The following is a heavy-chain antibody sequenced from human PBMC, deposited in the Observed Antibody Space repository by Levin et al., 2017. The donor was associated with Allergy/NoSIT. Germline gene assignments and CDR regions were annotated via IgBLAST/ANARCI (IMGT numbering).Heavy chain of an antibody. D-gene: IGHD6-13*01. V-gene: IGHV3-30*19. J-gene: IGHJ4*02. CDR2: VSYDGSKR. CDR3: ARLSSSWYMFDHRSTTYYFDY. Sequence: LGESLKISCAASGFTFSSYGMHWVRQAPGKGLEWVAVVSYDGSKRYYAESVKGRFTISRDNSKNTLYLQMDSLRAEDTAVYYCARLSSSWYMFDHRSTTYYFDYWGQGTLVTVSS. CDR1: GFTFSSYG.